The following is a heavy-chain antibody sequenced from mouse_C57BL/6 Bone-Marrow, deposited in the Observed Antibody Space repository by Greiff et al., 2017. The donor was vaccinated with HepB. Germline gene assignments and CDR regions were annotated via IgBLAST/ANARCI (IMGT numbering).Heavy chain of an antibody. CDR2: INYDGSST. Sequence: EVKLMESEGGLVQPGSSMKLSCTASGFTFSDYYMAWVRQVPEKGLEWVANINYDGSSTYYLDSLKSRFIISRDNAKNILYLQMSSLKSEDTATYYCARGPDYWGQGTTLTVSS. CDR1: GFTFSDYY. CDR3: ARGPDY. J-gene: IGHJ2*01. V-gene: IGHV5-16*01.